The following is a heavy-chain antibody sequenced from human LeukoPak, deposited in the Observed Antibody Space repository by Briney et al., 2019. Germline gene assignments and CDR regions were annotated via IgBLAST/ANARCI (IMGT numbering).Heavy chain of an antibody. CDR1: GYTFTGYY. J-gene: IGHJ4*02. Sequence: ASVKVSCTASGYTFTGYYMHWVRQAPGQGLEWMGWINPNSGGTNYAQKFQGRVTMTRDTSISTAYMELSRLRSDDTAVYYCARVGIVVVPAALDYWGQGTLVTVSS. V-gene: IGHV1-2*02. CDR2: INPNSGGT. D-gene: IGHD2-2*01. CDR3: ARVGIVVVPAALDY.